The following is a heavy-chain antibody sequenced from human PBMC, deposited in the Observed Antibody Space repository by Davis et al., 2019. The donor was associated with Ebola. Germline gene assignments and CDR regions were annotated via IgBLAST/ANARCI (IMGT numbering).Heavy chain of an antibody. J-gene: IGHJ4*02. CDR3: ARIDTAMVGGYDY. V-gene: IGHV1-69*02. CDR1: GGTFSSYT. CDR2: IISILGIT. D-gene: IGHD5-18*01. Sequence: SVKVSCKASGGTFSSYTISWVRQAPGQGLEWMGRIISILGITNSAQKFQGRVTITADKSTSTAYMELSSLRSEDTAVYYCARIDTAMVGGYDYWGQGTLVTVSS.